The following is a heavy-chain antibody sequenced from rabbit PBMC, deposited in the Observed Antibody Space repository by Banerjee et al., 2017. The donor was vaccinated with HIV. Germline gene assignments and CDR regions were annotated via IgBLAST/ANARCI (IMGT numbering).Heavy chain of an antibody. CDR3: ARGYAGSSYYPDFNL. CDR2: IYGGSSGST. V-gene: IGHV1S40*01. Sequence: QSLEESGGDLVKPGASLTLTCTASGFDFSSNAMCWVRQAPGKGLEWIACIYGGSSGSTYYASWAKGRFTISKTSSTTVTLQMTSLTAADTATYFCARGYAGSSYYPDFNLWGQGTLVTVS. D-gene: IGHD8-1*01. CDR1: GFDFSSNA. J-gene: IGHJ4*01.